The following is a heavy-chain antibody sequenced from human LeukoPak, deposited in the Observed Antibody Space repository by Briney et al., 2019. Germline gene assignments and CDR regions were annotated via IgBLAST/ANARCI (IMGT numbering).Heavy chain of an antibody. CDR3: ARGVHIVVVIAISYYMDV. CDR1: GYTFTSYD. CDR2: MNPNSGNT. V-gene: IGHV1-8*01. J-gene: IGHJ6*03. Sequence: ASVKVSCKASGYTFTSYDINWVRQATGQGLEWMGWMNPNSGNTGYAQKFQGRVTMTRNTSISTAYMELSSLRSEDTAVYYCARGVHIVVVIAISYYMDVWGKGTTVTVPS. D-gene: IGHD2-21*01.